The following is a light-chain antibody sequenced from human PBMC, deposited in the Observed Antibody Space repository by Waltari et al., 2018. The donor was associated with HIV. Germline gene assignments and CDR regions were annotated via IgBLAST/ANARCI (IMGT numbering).Light chain of an antibody. CDR3: SSSTSSSTLI. CDR1: SSDVGVSNY. V-gene: IGLV2-14*01. CDR2: EVS. J-gene: IGLJ2*01. Sequence: QSALTQPASVSGSPGQTITISCTGTSSDVGVSNYVSWYQQHPGKAPKLIIFEVSIRPSGVSKRFSGSKSGNTASLTISGLQAEDYADYYCSSSTSSSTLIFGGGTKLTVL.